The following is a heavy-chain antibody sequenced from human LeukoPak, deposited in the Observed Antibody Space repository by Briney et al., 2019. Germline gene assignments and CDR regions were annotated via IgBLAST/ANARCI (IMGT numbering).Heavy chain of an antibody. D-gene: IGHD2-21*02. CDR1: GGTFSSYA. Sequence: ASVKVSCKAFGGTFSSYAISWVRQAPGQGLEWMGGIIPFFGTANYAQKFQGRVTITADESTRTVYMELSSLRSEDTAVYYCARVGVVTAIQPEYFDYWGQGTLVTVSS. J-gene: IGHJ4*02. CDR3: ARVGVVTAIQPEYFDY. V-gene: IGHV1-69*13. CDR2: IIPFFGTA.